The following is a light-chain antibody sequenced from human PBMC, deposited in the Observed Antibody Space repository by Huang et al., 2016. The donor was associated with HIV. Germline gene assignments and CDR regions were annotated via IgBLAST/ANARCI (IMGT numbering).Light chain of an antibody. V-gene: IGKV3-15*01. Sequence: EIVMTQSPVTLSVSPGDGATLSCRASQSVSSNLAWYQQKPGQAPRLLIYDASTSATGVPAKFSGSGSGTEFTLTISSLQSEDFAIYFCQQYAHWPPTFGQGAKVEIK. CDR2: DAS. CDR1: QSVSSN. CDR3: QQYAHWPPT. J-gene: IGKJ1*01.